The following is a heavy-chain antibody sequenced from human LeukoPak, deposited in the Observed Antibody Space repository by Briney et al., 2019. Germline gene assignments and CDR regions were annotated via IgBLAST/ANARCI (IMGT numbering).Heavy chain of an antibody. Sequence: GASVKVSCKASGYTFTGYYMHWVRQAPGQGLEWMGWINPNTGGTNYEQRFQGRVTMTRDTSMSTAYMELSRLRSDDSAVYYCARYFYDSSGSSSDAFDIWGQGTMVTVSS. CDR1: GYTFTGYY. J-gene: IGHJ3*02. D-gene: IGHD3-22*01. CDR3: ARYFYDSSGSSSDAFDI. V-gene: IGHV1-2*02. CDR2: INPNTGGT.